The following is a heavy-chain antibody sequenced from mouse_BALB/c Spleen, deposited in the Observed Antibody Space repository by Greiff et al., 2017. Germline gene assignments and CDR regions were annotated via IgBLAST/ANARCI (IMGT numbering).Heavy chain of an antibody. CDR1: GYSITSDYA. CDR3: ARDYGSSPWYFDV. CDR2: ISYSGST. D-gene: IGHD1-1*01. J-gene: IGHJ1*01. V-gene: IGHV3-2*02. Sequence: EVKLQESGPGLVKPSQSLSLTCTVTGYSITSDYAWNWIRQFPGNKLEWMGYISYSGSTSYNPSLKSRISITRDTSKNQFFLQLNSVTTEDTATYYCARDYGSSPWYFDVWGAGTTVTVSS.